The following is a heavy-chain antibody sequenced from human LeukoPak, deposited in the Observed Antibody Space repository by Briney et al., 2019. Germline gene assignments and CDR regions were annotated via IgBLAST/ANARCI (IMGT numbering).Heavy chain of an antibody. J-gene: IGHJ4*02. V-gene: IGHV3-33*01. CDR1: GFTFSSYG. CDR2: IWYDGSKK. D-gene: IGHD6-19*01. CDR3: ARGSVGYSSGCLDY. Sequence: GGSLRLSCAASGFTFSSYGMHWVRQAPGKGLEWVALIWYDGSKKDYGDSVKGRFTISRDDSKNTLYLQMNSLRAEDTAVYYCARGSVGYSSGCLDYWGQGTLVTVSS.